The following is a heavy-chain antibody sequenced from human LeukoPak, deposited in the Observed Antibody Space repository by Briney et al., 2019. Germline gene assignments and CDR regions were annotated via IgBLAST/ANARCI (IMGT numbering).Heavy chain of an antibody. V-gene: IGHV1-2*02. CDR3: AREGCSSTSCYKPGYFDP. CDR2: INPNSGGT. Sequence: GASVKVSCKASGYTFTGYYMHWVRQAPGQGLEWMGWINPNSGGTNYAQKFQGRVTMTRDTSISTAYMELSRLRSDDTAVYYCAREGCSSTSCYKPGYFDPWGQGTLVTVSS. J-gene: IGHJ5*02. CDR1: GYTFTGYY. D-gene: IGHD2-2*02.